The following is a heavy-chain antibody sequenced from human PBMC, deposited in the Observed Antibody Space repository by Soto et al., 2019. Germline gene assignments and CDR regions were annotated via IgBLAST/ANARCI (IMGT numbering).Heavy chain of an antibody. D-gene: IGHD3-3*01. Sequence: ASVKVSCKASGYTFPSYDINWVRQAPGQGLEWMGWMNPKSGKTGYAQKFQGRITMTRNTSISTAYMDLSSLRSEDTAVYYCARPITIFGVVNMYFDYWGQGIEVTVSS. CDR3: ARPITIFGVVNMYFDY. CDR2: MNPKSGKT. V-gene: IGHV1-8*01. J-gene: IGHJ4*02. CDR1: GYTFPSYD.